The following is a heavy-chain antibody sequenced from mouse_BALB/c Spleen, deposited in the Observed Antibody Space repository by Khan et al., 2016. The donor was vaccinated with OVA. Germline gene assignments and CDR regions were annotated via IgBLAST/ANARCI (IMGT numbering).Heavy chain of an antibody. D-gene: IGHD2-13*01. CDR3: ARLRDVVYYCED. CDR2: ISYSGST. J-gene: IGHJ2*01. Sequence: VQLQESGPGLVKPSQSLSLTCTVTGYSITSDYAWNWIRQFPGNKLEWMVYISYSGSTSYNPSLKSRISITRDTSKNQFFLELNSVTTEDTATYDCARLRDVVYYCEDWGQGTTLTVSS. V-gene: IGHV3-2*02. CDR1: GYSITSDYA.